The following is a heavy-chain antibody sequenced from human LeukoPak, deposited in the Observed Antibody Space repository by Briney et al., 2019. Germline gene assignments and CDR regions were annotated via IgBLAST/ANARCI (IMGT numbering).Heavy chain of an antibody. CDR1: GFTFSSYS. CDR3: ARDPWEDIVVVVAATPDY. V-gene: IGHV3-21*01. CDR2: ISSSSSYI. J-gene: IGHJ4*02. Sequence: GGSLRLSCAASGFTFSSYSTNWVRQAPGKGLEWVSSISSSSSYIYYADSVKGRFTISRDNAKNSLHLQMNSLRAEDTAVYYCARDPWEDIVVVVAATPDYWGQGTLVTVSS. D-gene: IGHD2-15*01.